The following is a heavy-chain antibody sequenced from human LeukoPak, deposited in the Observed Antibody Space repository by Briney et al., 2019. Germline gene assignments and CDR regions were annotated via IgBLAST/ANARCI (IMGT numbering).Heavy chain of an antibody. CDR3: ARDRGLGYCSGGSCYYSFDP. J-gene: IGHJ5*02. CDR1: GYTFTSYG. V-gene: IGHV1-18*01. D-gene: IGHD2-15*01. CDR2: ISAYNGNT. Sequence: ASVKVSFKASGYTFTSYGISWVRQAPGQGLEWMGWISAYNGNTNYAQKLQGRVTMTTDTSTSTAYMELRSLRSDDTAVYYCARDRGLGYCSGGSCYYSFDPWGQGTLVTVSS.